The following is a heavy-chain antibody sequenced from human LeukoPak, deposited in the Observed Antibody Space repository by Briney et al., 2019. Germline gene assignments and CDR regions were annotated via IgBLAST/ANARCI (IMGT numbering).Heavy chain of an antibody. J-gene: IGHJ5*02. Sequence: ASVKVSCKASGYTFTSYAMHWVRQAPGQGLEWMGWINAGNGNTKYSQKFQGRVTITRDASASTAYMELSSLRSEDTAVYYCARDREYQLLLPFDPWGQGTLVTVSS. CDR3: ARDREYQLLLPFDP. V-gene: IGHV1-3*01. CDR1: GYTFTSYA. D-gene: IGHD2-2*01. CDR2: INAGNGNT.